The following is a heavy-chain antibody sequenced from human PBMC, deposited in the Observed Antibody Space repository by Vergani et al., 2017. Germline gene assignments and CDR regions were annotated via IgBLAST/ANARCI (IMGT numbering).Heavy chain of an antibody. Sequence: QVQVVQSGAEVKKSGASVKVSCKTSVYTFRNYYMHWVRQGPGQGLEWMGIINPSGGHTNYAQKFQGRVTMTRDTSTSTVYMELSSLRSEDAAIYYCARGDYGILTGYRYWGQGTLVTVSA. D-gene: IGHD3-9*01. CDR2: INPSGGHT. J-gene: IGHJ4*02. V-gene: IGHV1-46*03. CDR1: VYTFRNYY. CDR3: ARGDYGILTGYRY.